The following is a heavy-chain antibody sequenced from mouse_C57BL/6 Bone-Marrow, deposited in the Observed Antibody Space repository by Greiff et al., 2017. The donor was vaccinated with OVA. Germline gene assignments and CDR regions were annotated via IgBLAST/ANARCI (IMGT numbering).Heavy chain of an antibody. CDR2: IDPSDSET. D-gene: IGHD1-1*01. V-gene: IGHV1-52*01. J-gene: IGHJ1*03. CDR3: ARDAHNYYGSSYGDWYFDV. CDR1: GYTFTSYW. Sequence: QVQLQQPGAELVRPGSSVKLSCKASGYTFTSYWMHWVKQRPIQGLEWIGNIDPSDSETHYNQKFKDKATLPVDKSSSTAYMQLSSLTSGDSAVYYCARDAHNYYGSSYGDWYFDVWGTGTTVTVSS.